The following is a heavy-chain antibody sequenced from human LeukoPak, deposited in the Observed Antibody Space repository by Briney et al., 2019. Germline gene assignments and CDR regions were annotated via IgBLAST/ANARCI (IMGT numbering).Heavy chain of an antibody. D-gene: IGHD3-9*01. Sequence: GGSLRLSCAASGFTFSSYSMNWVRQASGKGLEWVSSISTSTTYIYYADSVKGRFTISRDNAKNSLYLQMHSLRAEDTAVYYCARAYFDWSYFDYWGLGTLVTVSS. CDR1: GFTFSSYS. CDR3: ARAYFDWSYFDY. CDR2: ISTSTTYI. V-gene: IGHV3-21*01. J-gene: IGHJ4*02.